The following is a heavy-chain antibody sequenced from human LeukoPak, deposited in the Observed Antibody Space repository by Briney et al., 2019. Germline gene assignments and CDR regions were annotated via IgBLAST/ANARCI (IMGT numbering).Heavy chain of an antibody. V-gene: IGHV4-34*01. CDR1: GGSFSGYY. D-gene: IGHD7-27*01. CDR3: ARGPQGRNWFDP. Sequence: KPSETLSLTCAVYGGSFSGYYWSWIRQPPGKGLEWIGEINHSGSTNYNPSLKSRVTISVDTSKNQFSLKLSSVTAADTAVYYCARGPQGRNWFDPWGQGTLVTVSS. J-gene: IGHJ5*02. CDR2: INHSGST.